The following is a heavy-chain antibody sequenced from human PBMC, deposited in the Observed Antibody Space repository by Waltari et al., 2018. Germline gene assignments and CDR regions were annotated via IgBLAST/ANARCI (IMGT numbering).Heavy chain of an antibody. J-gene: IGHJ4*02. V-gene: IGHV3-23*03. Sequence: EVQLLESGGGLVQPGGSLRLSCAASGFFFSSSPMHWVRQAPGKGLELVAICHGGGDTDYADSVRGRFIISRDNSKNMLDLQMNSLRPEDTAVYYCAKGFDRASFDSWGQGALVTVSS. D-gene: IGHD3-22*01. CDR3: AKGFDRASFDS. CDR1: GFFFSSSP. CDR2: ICHGGGDT.